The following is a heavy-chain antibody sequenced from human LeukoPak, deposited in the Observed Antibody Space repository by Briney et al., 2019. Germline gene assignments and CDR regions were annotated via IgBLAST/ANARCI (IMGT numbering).Heavy chain of an antibody. Sequence: GGSLRLSCAASGFTFSIYGMHWVRQAPGKGLERVAFIRYDGSNKYYADSVKGRFTISRDNSKNTLYLQMNSLRAEDTAVYYCAKDPHDREYEGGIEHWGQGTLVTVSS. CDR3: AKDPHDREYEGGIEH. CDR1: GFTFSIYG. CDR2: IRYDGSNK. D-gene: IGHD3-9*01. J-gene: IGHJ4*02. V-gene: IGHV3-30*02.